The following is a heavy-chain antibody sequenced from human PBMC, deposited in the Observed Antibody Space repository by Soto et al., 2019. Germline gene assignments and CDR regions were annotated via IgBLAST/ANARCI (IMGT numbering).Heavy chain of an antibody. Sequence: SGPTLVKPTQTLTLTCTFSGFSLSTSGVGVGWIRQPPGKALEWLALIYWDDDKRYSPSLKSRLTITKDTSKNQVVLTMTNMDPVDTATYYCARGLYTIRANWFDPWGQGTLVTVSS. V-gene: IGHV2-5*02. D-gene: IGHD2-8*01. CDR2: IYWDDDK. J-gene: IGHJ5*02. CDR1: GFSLSTSGVG. CDR3: ARGLYTIRANWFDP.